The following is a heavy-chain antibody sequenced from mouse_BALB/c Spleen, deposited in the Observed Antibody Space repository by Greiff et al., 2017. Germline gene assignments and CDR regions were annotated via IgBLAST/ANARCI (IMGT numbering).Heavy chain of an antibody. J-gene: IGHJ2*01. CDR3: ERSGGYYGGVDY. CDR2: ISSGSSTI. CDR1: GFTFSSFG. V-gene: IGHV5-17*02. Sequence: EVKLMESGGGLVQPGGSRKLSCAASGFTFSSFGMHWVRQAPEKGLEWVAYISSGSSTIYYADTVKGRFTISRDNPKNTLFLQMTSLRSEDTAMYYCERSGGYYGGVDYWGQGTTLTVSS. D-gene: IGHD1-1*01.